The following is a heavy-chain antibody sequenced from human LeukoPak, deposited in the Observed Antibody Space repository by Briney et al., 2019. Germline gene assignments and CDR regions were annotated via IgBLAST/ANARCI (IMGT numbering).Heavy chain of an antibody. J-gene: IGHJ4*02. CDR3: ARHLLTPGGSYYFDF. V-gene: IGHV5-51*01. CDR1: GYTFTGYY. D-gene: IGHD1-26*01. Sequence: KVSCKASGYTFTGYYMHWVRQMPGKGLEWMGIIYPGDSDIRYSPSFQGQVTISADKSISTAYLQWSSLRASDTAIYYCARHLLTPGGSYYFDFWGQGTLVTVSS. CDR2: IYPGDSDI.